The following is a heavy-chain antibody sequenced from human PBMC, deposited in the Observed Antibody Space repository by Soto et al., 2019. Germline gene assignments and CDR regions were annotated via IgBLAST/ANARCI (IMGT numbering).Heavy chain of an antibody. Sequence: QVQLVQSGAEVKKPGSSVKVSCKASGGTFRSYAISWVRQAPGQGLEWMGGIIPIFGTANYAQKFQGRVTITADESTSTAYMELSSLRSEDTAVYYCARDEVFWSSSSDVGWFDPWGQGTLVTVSS. CDR1: GGTFRSYA. J-gene: IGHJ5*02. CDR2: IIPIFGTA. CDR3: ARDEVFWSSSSDVGWFDP. V-gene: IGHV1-69*01. D-gene: IGHD6-6*01.